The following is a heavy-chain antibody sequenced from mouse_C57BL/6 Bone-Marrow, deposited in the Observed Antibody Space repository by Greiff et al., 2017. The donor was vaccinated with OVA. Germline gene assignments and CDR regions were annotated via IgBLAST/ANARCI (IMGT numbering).Heavy chain of an antibody. D-gene: IGHD1-1*01. CDR3: ATITAY. J-gene: IGHJ3*01. V-gene: IGHV2-2*01. Sequence: VHLVESGPGLVQPSQSLSITCTVSGFSLTSYGVHWVRQSPGKGLEWLGVIWSGGSTDYNAAFISRLSISKDNSKSQVFFKMNSLQADDTAIYYCATITAYWGQGTLVTVSA. CDR1: GFSLTSYG. CDR2: IWSGGST.